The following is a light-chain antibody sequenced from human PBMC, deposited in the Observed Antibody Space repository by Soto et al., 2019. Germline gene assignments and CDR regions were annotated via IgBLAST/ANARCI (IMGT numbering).Light chain of an antibody. CDR1: QSVSSSY. J-gene: IGKJ1*01. V-gene: IGKV3-20*01. CDR3: QQYGSAPWT. Sequence: DIVLTQSPGTLSLSPGERATLSCRASQSVSSSYLAWYQQKPGQAPRLLIYGASSMATGIPYRFSGSGSGTDFTLTISRLEPEDFAMYYCQQYGSAPWTFGQGTKVEIK. CDR2: GAS.